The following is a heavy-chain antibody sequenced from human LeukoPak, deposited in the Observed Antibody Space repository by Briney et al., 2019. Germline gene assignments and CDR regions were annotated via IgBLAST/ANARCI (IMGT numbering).Heavy chain of an antibody. J-gene: IGHJ3*02. D-gene: IGHD6-19*01. V-gene: IGHV1-46*01. CDR3: ARDVGGTSSGWFHDAFDI. CDR1: GYTFTSYY. CDR2: INPSGGST. Sequence: ASVKVSCKASGYTFTSYYMHWLRQAPGQGLEWMGVINPSGGSTSYAQKFQGRVTMTRDTSTSTVYMELSSLRSEDTAVYYCARDVGGTSSGWFHDAFDIWGQGTMVTVSS.